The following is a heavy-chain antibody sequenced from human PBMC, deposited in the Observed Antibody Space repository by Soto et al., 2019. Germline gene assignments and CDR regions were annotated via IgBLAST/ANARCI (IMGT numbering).Heavy chain of an antibody. J-gene: IGHJ3*02. Sequence: ASVKVSCKASGGTFSSYAISWVRQAPGQGLEWMGGIIPIFGTANYAQKFQGRVTITADESTSTAYMELSSLRSEDTAVYYCAREKRNPERGGPYDRPLGAFDIWGQGTMVTVSS. CDR3: AREKRNPERGGPYDRPLGAFDI. CDR1: GGTFSSYA. CDR2: IIPIFGTA. D-gene: IGHD3-3*01. V-gene: IGHV1-69*13.